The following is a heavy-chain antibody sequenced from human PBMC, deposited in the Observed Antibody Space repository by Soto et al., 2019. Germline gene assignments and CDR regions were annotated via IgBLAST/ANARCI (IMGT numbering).Heavy chain of an antibody. D-gene: IGHD6-13*01. CDR1: GGSFSGYY. Sequence: SETLSLTCAVYGGSFSGYYWSWIRQPPGKGLEWIGEIDHSGSTNYNPSLKSRVTISVDTSKNQFSLKLSSVTAADTAVYYCARQALVLGFDYWGQGTLVTVSS. CDR3: ARQALVLGFDY. J-gene: IGHJ4*02. CDR2: IDHSGST. V-gene: IGHV4-34*01.